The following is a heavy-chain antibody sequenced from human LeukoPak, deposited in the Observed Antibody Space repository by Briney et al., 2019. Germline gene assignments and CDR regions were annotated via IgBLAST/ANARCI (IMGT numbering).Heavy chain of an antibody. CDR3: AKGKEAPHYDFWSGYYFDY. CDR1: GFSFNTYD. J-gene: IGHJ4*02. CDR2: IRYDGSNK. V-gene: IGHV3-30*02. Sequence: GGSLRLSCATSGFSFNTYDMHWVRQAPGKGLEWVTSIRYDGSNKYYADSVKGRFTLSRDNSKNTLHLHMSGLRAEDTAVYYCAKGKEAPHYDFWSGYYFDYWGQGTLVTVSS. D-gene: IGHD3-3*01.